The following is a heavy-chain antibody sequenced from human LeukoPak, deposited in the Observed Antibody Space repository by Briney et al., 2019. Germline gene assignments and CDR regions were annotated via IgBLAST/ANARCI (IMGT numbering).Heavy chain of an antibody. V-gene: IGHV1-8*03. CDR2: MNPNSGNT. CDR1: GYTFTSYD. CDR3: ARVISGAEVYYYYYMDV. D-gene: IGHD1-14*01. Sequence: GASVKVSCKASGYTFTSYDINWVRQATGQGLEWMGWMNPNSGNTGYAQKFQGRVTITRNTSISTAYMELSSLRSEDTAVYYCARVISGAEVYYYYYMDVWGKGTTVTVSS. J-gene: IGHJ6*03.